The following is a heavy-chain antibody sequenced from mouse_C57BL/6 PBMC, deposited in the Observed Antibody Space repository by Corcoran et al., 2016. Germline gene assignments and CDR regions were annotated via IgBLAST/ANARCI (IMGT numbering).Heavy chain of an antibody. CDR2: INPNNGGT. V-gene: IGHV1-26*01. J-gene: IGHJ2*01. CDR1: GYTFTDYY. CDR3: ARRYYGSSYSYYFDY. Sequence: EVQLQQSGPELVKPGASVKISCKASGYTFTDYYMNWVKQSHGKSLEWIGDINPNNGGTSYNQKFKGKATLTVDKSSSTAYMELRSLTSEDSAVYYCARRYYGSSYSYYFDYGGQGTTLTVSS. D-gene: IGHD1-1*01.